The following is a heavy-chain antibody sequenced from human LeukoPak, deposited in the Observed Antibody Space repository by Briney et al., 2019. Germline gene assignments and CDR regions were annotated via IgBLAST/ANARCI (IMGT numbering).Heavy chain of an antibody. Sequence: ASVKVSCKASGYTFTGKYMHWVRQAPGQGREWMGWINPNSGGTNYAQKFQGRVTITRDTAISTAYMELSRLRSDDTAVYYCARAANSFLEWSNVDYWGQGTLVTVSS. J-gene: IGHJ4*02. V-gene: IGHV1-2*02. CDR2: INPNSGGT. CDR1: GYTFTGKY. CDR3: ARAANSFLEWSNVDY. D-gene: IGHD3-3*01.